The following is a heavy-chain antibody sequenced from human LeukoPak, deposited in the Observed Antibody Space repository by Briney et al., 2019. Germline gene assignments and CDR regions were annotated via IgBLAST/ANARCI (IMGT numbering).Heavy chain of an antibody. CDR1: GFTFSSYG. J-gene: IGHJ4*02. Sequence: PGGSLRLSCAASGFTFSSYGMHWVRQAPGKGPEWVAVIWNDGSNKYYADSVKGRFTISRDNSKNTLYLQMNSLRAEDTAVYYCAKGLEPGDWGQGTLVTVSS. V-gene: IGHV3-33*06. CDR3: AKGLEPGD. CDR2: IWNDGSNK. D-gene: IGHD3-10*01.